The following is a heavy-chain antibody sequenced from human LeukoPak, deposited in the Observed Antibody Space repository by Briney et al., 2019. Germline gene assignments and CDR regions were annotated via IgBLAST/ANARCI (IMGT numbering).Heavy chain of an antibody. V-gene: IGHV3-23*01. J-gene: IGHJ6*03. Sequence: GRSLRLSCAASGFTFSSYGMHWVRQAPGKGLEWVSAISGSGGSTYYADSVKGRFTNSRDNSKNTLYLQMNSLRAEDTAVYYCAKEGFYCSGGSCYSFYYYYMDVWGKGTTVTVSS. CDR1: GFTFSSYG. D-gene: IGHD2-15*01. CDR2: ISGSGGST. CDR3: AKEGFYCSGGSCYSFYYYYMDV.